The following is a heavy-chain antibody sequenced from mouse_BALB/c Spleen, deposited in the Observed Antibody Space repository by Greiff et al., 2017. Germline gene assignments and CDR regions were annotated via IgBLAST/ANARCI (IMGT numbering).Heavy chain of an antibody. CDR3: ARCYYGNYYAMDY. Sequence: EVQVVESGGGLVQPGGSLKLSCAASGFTFSSYGMSWVRQTPDKRLELVATINSNGGSTYYPDSVKGRFTISRDNAKNTLYLQMSSLKSEDTAMYYCARCYYGNYYAMDYWGQGTSVTVSS. D-gene: IGHD2-1*01. CDR2: INSNGGST. CDR1: GFTFSSYG. V-gene: IGHV5-6-3*01. J-gene: IGHJ4*01.